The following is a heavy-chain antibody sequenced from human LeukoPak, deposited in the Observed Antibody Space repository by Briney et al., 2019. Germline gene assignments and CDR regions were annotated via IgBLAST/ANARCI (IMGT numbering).Heavy chain of an antibody. CDR3: AREESIAARPYGMDV. Sequence: PSETLSLTCTVSGGSISSYYWSWIRQPAGKGLEWIGRIYTSGSTNYNPSLKSRVTMSVDTSKNQFSLELSSVTAADTAVYYCAREESIAARPYGMDVWGQGTTVTVSS. D-gene: IGHD6-6*01. V-gene: IGHV4-4*07. CDR1: GGSISSYY. CDR2: IYTSGST. J-gene: IGHJ6*02.